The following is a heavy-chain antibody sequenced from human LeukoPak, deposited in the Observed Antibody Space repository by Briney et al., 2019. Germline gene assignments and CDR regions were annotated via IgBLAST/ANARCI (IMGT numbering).Heavy chain of an antibody. CDR1: GGSFSGYY. CDR2: INHSGST. D-gene: IGHD6-13*01. Sequence: PSETLSLTCAVYGGSFSGYYWSWIRQPPGKGLEWIGEINHSGSTNYNPSLKSRVTISVDTSKNQFSLKLSSVTAADTAVYYCARGLPRRRYSSSPYYFDYWGQGTLVTVSS. V-gene: IGHV4-34*01. CDR3: ARGLPRRRYSSSPYYFDY. J-gene: IGHJ4*02.